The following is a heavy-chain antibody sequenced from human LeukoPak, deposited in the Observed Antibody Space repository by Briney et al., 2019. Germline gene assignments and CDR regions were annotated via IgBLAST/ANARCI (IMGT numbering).Heavy chain of an antibody. CDR2: IIPIFGTA. Sequence: ASVKVSCKASGGTFSSYAISWVRQAPGQGLEWMGRIIPIFGTANYAQKFQGRVTITTDESTSTAYMGLSRLRSEDTAVYYCAGIEDYGDYVRDYWGQGTLVTVSS. D-gene: IGHD4-17*01. J-gene: IGHJ4*02. CDR1: GGTFSSYA. V-gene: IGHV1-69*05. CDR3: AGIEDYGDYVRDY.